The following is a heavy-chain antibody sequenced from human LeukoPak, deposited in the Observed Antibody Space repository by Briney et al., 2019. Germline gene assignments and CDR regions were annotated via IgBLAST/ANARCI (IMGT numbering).Heavy chain of an antibody. Sequence: GGPLRLSCAASGFTFSSYSMNWVRQAPGKRLEWVSSISSSSSYIYYADSVKGRFTISRDNAKNSLYLQMNSLRAEDTAVYYCARDRTKLERRTSYYYGMDVWGQGTTVTVSS. V-gene: IGHV3-21*01. CDR2: ISSSSSYI. D-gene: IGHD1-1*01. CDR1: GFTFSSYS. J-gene: IGHJ6*02. CDR3: ARDRTKLERRTSYYYGMDV.